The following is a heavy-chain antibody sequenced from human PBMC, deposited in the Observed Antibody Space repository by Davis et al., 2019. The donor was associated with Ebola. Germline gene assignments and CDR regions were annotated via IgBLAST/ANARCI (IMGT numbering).Heavy chain of an antibody. CDR1: GFTFYRYE. J-gene: IGHJ4*02. CDR3: ARDAFSLSRYDTEDH. D-gene: IGHD3-9*01. Sequence: GGSLRLSCAASGFTFYRYEMNWVRQAPGKGLEWVSYISGSATSTFYADSVKSRFTISRDNARDSLYLQMDSLRVEDTAIYYCARDAFSLSRYDTEDHWGQGTLVTVSS. V-gene: IGHV3-48*03. CDR2: ISGSATST.